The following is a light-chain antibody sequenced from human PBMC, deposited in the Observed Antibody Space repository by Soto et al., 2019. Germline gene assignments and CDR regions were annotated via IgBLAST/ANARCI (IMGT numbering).Light chain of an antibody. CDR3: GTWGSSLSADV. CDR1: SSNIGNNY. Sequence: QSVLTQPPSVSAAPGQKVTISCSGSSSNIGNNYVSWYQQLPGTAPKHLIYDNNKRPSGIPDRFSGSKYGTSATLGFTGLRTGDEADYDCGTWGSSLSADVFGTGTKVTVL. CDR2: DNN. V-gene: IGLV1-51*01. J-gene: IGLJ1*01.